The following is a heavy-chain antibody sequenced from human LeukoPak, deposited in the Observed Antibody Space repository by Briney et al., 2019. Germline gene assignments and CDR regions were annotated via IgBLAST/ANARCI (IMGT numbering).Heavy chain of an antibody. CDR1: GFTFSNYY. CDR3: ARDYSGSEYFFDY. D-gene: IGHD1-26*01. J-gene: IGHJ4*02. Sequence: GGSLRLSCVTSGFTFSNYYMTWIRQAPGKGLEWVSYISGTDNSKYYADSVKGRFTISRDNAKNSLYLQMSSLRAEDTAMYYCARDYSGSEYFFDYWGQGSLVTVSS. CDR2: ISGTDNSK. V-gene: IGHV3-11*01.